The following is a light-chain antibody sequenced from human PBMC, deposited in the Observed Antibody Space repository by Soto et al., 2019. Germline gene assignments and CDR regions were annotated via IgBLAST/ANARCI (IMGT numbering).Light chain of an antibody. CDR2: GVS. Sequence: EIVLTQSPGTLSLSPGERATLSCRASQSLSGNYLAWYQQKPGQAPRLLIFGVSSRATGIPDRFSGSGSGTDFTLTINRLEPEDFAVYYCQQYGSSRWTFGQGTKVEIK. V-gene: IGKV3-20*01. J-gene: IGKJ1*01. CDR3: QQYGSSRWT. CDR1: QSLSGNY.